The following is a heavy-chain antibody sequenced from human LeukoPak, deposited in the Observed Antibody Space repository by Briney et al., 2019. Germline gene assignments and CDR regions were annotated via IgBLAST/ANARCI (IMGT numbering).Heavy chain of an antibody. J-gene: IGHJ4*02. V-gene: IGHV4-4*02. CDR2: VHLDGRT. CDR1: GGSVTSTNW. CDR3: AREGGFFRPLDY. D-gene: IGHD3-3*01. Sequence: SETRSPTCGVSGGSVTSTNWWTWVRQPPGKGLEWIGEVHLDGRTNYNPSLKSRLTISVDLSENHISLKLTSVTAADTAVYYCAREGGFFRPLDYSGQGSLATVSS.